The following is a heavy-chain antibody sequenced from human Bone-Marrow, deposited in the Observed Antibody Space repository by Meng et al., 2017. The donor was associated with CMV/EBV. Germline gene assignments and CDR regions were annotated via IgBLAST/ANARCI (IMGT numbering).Heavy chain of an antibody. J-gene: IGHJ5*02. CDR2: IYHSGST. CDR1: GYSISSGYY. D-gene: IGHD3-10*01. V-gene: IGHV4-38-2*02. CDR3: AREADGSGYNWFDP. Sequence: SQTLSLTCTVSGYSISSGYYWGWIRQPPGKGLEWIGSIYHSGSTYYNPSLKSRVTISVDTSKNQFSLKLSSVTAADTAVYYCAREADGSGYNWFDPWGQGTLVTVSS.